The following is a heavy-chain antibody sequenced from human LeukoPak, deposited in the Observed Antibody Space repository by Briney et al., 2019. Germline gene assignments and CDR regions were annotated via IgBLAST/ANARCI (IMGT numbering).Heavy chain of an antibody. CDR2: TNHSGST. CDR3: ARAEPSALLAFDI. CDR1: GGSFSGYY. Sequence: SETLSLTCAVYGGSFSGYYWSWIRQPPGKGLEWIGETNHSGSTNYNPSLKSRVTISVDTSKNQFSLKLSSVTAADTAVYYCARAEPSALLAFDIWGQGTMVTVSS. D-gene: IGHD1-14*01. V-gene: IGHV4-34*01. J-gene: IGHJ3*02.